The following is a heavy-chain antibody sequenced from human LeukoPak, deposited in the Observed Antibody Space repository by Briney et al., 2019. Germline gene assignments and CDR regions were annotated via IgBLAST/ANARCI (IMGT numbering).Heavy chain of an antibody. CDR2: IIPDTGVA. V-gene: IGHV1-2*02. CDR1: GYTFADYS. J-gene: IGHJ3*01. Sequence: ASVKVSCKASGYTFADYSIHWVRQAPGQGLECMGWIIPDTGVAKYAQTFQGRVTMTRDTSITTTFIELSSLRYDETAVYYCARAVEASALDVWGQGTMVTVSS. CDR3: ARAVEASALDV.